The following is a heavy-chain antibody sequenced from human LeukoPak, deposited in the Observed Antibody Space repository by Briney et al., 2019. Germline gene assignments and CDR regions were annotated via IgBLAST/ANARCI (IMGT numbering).Heavy chain of an antibody. V-gene: IGHV3-48*03. CDR2: ISSSGSTI. J-gene: IGHJ4*02. CDR1: GFTFSSYE. CDR3: ARAAAGRYYFDY. Sequence: GGSLRLSCAASGFTFSSYEMNWVRQAPGKGLEWVSYISSSGSTIYYADSVKGRFTISRDNAKKSLYLQMNSLRAEDTAVYYCARAAAGRYYFDYWGQGTLVTVSS. D-gene: IGHD6-13*01.